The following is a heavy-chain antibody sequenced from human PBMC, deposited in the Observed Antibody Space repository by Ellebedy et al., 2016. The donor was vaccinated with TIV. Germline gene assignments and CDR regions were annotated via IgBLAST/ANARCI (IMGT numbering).Heavy chain of an antibody. CDR1: GYTFTSYY. J-gene: IGHJ4*02. Sequence: AASVKVSCKASGYTFTSYYVHWVRQAPGQGLEWMGIINPSAGSTAYAQNFQGRVTMTRDTSTSTVSMELSSLRSEDTAMYFCARGLGHTETLTKTGFGDYWGQGTLVTVSS. D-gene: IGHD3-16*01. V-gene: IGHV1-46*01. CDR2: INPSAGST. CDR3: ARGLGHTETLTKTGFGDY.